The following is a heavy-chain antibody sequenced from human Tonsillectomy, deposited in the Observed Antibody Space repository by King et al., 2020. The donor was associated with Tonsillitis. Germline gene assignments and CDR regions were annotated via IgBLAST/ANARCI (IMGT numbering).Heavy chain of an antibody. V-gene: IGHV3-21*01. CDR3: SKGDVGADDD. D-gene: IGHD1-26*01. Sequence: VQLVESGGGLVKPGGSLRLSCAASGFTFSSYSMNWVRQAPGKGLEWVSSISSSSSYIYYADSVKGRFTIARENAKNSLYLQRNRLRAEDTAVYYCSKGDVGADDDWGQGTLVTVSS. CDR1: GFTFSSYS. CDR2: ISSSSSYI. J-gene: IGHJ4*02.